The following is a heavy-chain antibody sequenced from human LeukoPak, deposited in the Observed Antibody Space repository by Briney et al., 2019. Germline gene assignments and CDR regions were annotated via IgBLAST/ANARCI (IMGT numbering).Heavy chain of an antibody. V-gene: IGHV4-38-2*01. CDR1: GYSISSGYY. D-gene: IGHD3-22*01. J-gene: IGHJ4*02. CDR2: IYHSGSI. Sequence: SETLSLTCGVSGYSISSGYYWGWIRQPPGKGLEWVASIYHSGSIYYNPSLKSRVTMSVDTSKNQFSLKLSSVTATDTAVYYCARLLYDTNGYYYFDYWGQGTLVTVSS. CDR3: ARLLYDTNGYYYFDY.